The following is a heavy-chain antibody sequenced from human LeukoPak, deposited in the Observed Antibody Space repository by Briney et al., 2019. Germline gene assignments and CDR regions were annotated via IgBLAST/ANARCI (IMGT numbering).Heavy chain of an antibody. Sequence: ASVKVSCKASGYTFTSYDINWVRQATGQGLEWMGWMNPNSGNTGYAQKFQGRVTITRNTSISTAYMELRSLRSEDTAVYYCARSYYDSSGYYRYWGQGTLVTVSS. CDR3: ARSYYDSSGYYRY. D-gene: IGHD3-22*01. J-gene: IGHJ4*02. CDR2: MNPNSGNT. V-gene: IGHV1-8*03. CDR1: GYTFTSYD.